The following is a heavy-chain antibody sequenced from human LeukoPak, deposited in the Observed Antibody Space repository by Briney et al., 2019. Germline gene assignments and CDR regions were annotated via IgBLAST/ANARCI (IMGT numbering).Heavy chain of an antibody. CDR1: GGSITSNYY. D-gene: IGHD3-22*01. J-gene: IGHJ4*02. CDR3: ARMYVPFYDTNGYYLDW. Sequence: SETLSLTCTVSGGSITSNYYWASIRRPPGKGLEWIGIIYYTGGTYYNPSLKSRVTMSVDTSKNQFSLKLNSVTAADTAVYYCARMYVPFYDTNGYYLDWWGQGTLVTVSS. V-gene: IGHV4-39*01. CDR2: IYYTGGT.